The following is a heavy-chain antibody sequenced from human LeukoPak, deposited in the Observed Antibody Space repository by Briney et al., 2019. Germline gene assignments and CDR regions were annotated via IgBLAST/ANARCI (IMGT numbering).Heavy chain of an antibody. Sequence: SETLSLTCAVYGGSFSGYYWSWIRQPPGKGLEWIGEINHSGSTNYNPSLKSRVTISVDTSKNQFSLKLSSVTAADTAVYHCAGRPVEGWYGVIGWWFDPWGQGTLVTVSS. D-gene: IGHD6-19*01. V-gene: IGHV4-34*01. CDR3: AGRPVEGWYGVIGWWFDP. CDR2: INHSGST. CDR1: GGSFSGYY. J-gene: IGHJ5*02.